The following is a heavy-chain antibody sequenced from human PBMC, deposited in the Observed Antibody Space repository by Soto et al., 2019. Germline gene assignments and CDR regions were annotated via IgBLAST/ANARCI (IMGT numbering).Heavy chain of an antibody. CDR1: GFSFSSFA. J-gene: IGHJ4*02. CDR2: ISDRDGST. D-gene: IGHD3-22*01. CDR3: AKAISDYYAPSHY. Sequence: GGSLRLSCGALGFSFSSFAMSWVRQAPGKGLEWVSVISDRDGSTYFADSVKGRFTISRDDSKSTLYLQMNGLRGDDTAIYYCAKAISDYYAPSHYWGQGALVTVSS. V-gene: IGHV3-23*01.